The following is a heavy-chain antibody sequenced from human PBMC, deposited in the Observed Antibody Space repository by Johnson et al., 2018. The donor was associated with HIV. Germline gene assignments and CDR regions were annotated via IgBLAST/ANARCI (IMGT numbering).Heavy chain of an antibody. CDR3: ARPIARGASDI. V-gene: IGHV3-7*05. D-gene: IGHD3-10*01. Sequence: MQLVESGGGLVQPGGSLRLSCRASGFTFSNNWMNWVRQAPGKGLEWVANIKGDGSEKYHVDSVRGRFTISRDNAKNSLYLQMDSLRAEDTAIYYCARPIARGASDIWGQGTMVTVSS. CDR1: GFTFSNNW. J-gene: IGHJ3*02. CDR2: IKGDGSEK.